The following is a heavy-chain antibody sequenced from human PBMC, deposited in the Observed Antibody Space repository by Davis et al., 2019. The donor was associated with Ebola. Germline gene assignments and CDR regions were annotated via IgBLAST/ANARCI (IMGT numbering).Heavy chain of an antibody. Sequence: SETLSLTCTVSGGSISSYHWNWIRQPPGKGLEWIGYIYYSGSPNYNPSLKSRVSISVDTSKNQISLKLNSVTAADTAIYYCAREKGSFYGMDVWGKGTTVIVSS. V-gene: IGHV4-59*01. CDR3: AREKGSFYGMDV. CDR1: GGSISSYH. CDR2: IYYSGSP. J-gene: IGHJ6*04. D-gene: IGHD1-26*01.